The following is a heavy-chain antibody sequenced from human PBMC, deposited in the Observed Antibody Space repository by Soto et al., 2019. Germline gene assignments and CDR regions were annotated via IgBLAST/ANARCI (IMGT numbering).Heavy chain of an antibody. J-gene: IGHJ5*02. D-gene: IGHD3-3*01. Sequence: GGSLRLSCAASGFTFSSYWMHWVRQAPGKGLVWVSRINSDGSSTSYADSVKGRFTISRDNAKNTLYLQMNSLRAEDTAVYYCAREPYDFLGNWFDPWGQGTLVTVSS. CDR3: AREPYDFLGNWFDP. CDR1: GFTFSSYW. V-gene: IGHV3-74*01. CDR2: INSDGSST.